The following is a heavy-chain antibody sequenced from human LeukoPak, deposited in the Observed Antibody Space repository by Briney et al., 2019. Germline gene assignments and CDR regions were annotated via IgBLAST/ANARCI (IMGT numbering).Heavy chain of an antibody. CDR3: AVYGSGSYPGFDY. V-gene: IGHV4-34*01. Sequence: PSETLSLTCAVYGGSFSGYYWSWIRQPPGKGLEWIGEINHSGSTNYNPSLKSRVTISVDTSKNQFSLKLSSVTAADTAVYYCAVYGSGSYPGFDYWGQGTLVTVSS. J-gene: IGHJ4*02. CDR1: GGSFSGYY. D-gene: IGHD3-10*01. CDR2: INHSGST.